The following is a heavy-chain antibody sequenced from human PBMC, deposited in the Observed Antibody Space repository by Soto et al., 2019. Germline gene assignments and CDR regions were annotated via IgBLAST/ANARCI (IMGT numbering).Heavy chain of an antibody. V-gene: IGHV3-33*01. CDR1: GFTFSSYG. CDR2: IWYDGSNK. J-gene: IGHJ4*02. D-gene: IGHD3-22*01. CDR3: ARSPVRYDRGYFDY. Sequence: QVQLVESGGGVVQPGRSLRLSCAASGFTFSSYGMHWVRQAPGKGLEWVAVIWYDGSNKYYADSVKGRFTISRDNSKNTLYLQMNSLRAEDTAVYYCARSPVRYDRGYFDYWGQGTLVTVSS.